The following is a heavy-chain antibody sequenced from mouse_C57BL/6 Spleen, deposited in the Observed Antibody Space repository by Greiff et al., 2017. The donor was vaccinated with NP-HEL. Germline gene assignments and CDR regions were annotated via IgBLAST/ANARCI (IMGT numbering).Heavy chain of an antibody. CDR2: IDPETGGT. CDR3: TRWGSGYSWFAY. V-gene: IGHV1-15*01. CDR1: GYTFTDYE. D-gene: IGHD3-2*02. J-gene: IGHJ3*01. Sequence: VQLQQSGAELVRPGASVTLSCKASGYTFTDYEMHWVKQTPVHGLEWIGAIDPETGGTAYNQKFKGKAILTADKSSSTAYMELRSLTSEDSAVYYCTRWGSGYSWFAYWGQGTLVTVSA.